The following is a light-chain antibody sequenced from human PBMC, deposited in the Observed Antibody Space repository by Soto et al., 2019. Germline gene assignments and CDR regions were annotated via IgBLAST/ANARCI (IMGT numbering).Light chain of an antibody. J-gene: IGKJ2*01. CDR3: QPYNSLYT. CDR2: KAS. CDR1: QSISSW. Sequence: DIQMTQSPSTLSVSVGERVTITCRASQSISSWLAWYQQKPGKAPKLLIYKASSLESEVPSRFSGSGSGTEFTLTISSLQPDDFATYYCQPYNSLYTFGQGTKLEIK. V-gene: IGKV1-5*03.